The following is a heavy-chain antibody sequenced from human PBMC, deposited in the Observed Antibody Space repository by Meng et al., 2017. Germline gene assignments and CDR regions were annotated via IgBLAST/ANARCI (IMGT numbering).Heavy chain of an antibody. V-gene: IGHV3-53*01. CDR2: IYSGGST. CDR3: ARDSSSGWYHNY. Sequence: EEPLAGAGGGLVQPGGSRRLSCTAPGLSVTTSYMSWVRQAPGKGLEWVSVIYSGGSTSYADSVKGRFSISRDNSKNTLYLQMNSLRAEDTAVYFCARDSSSGWYHNYWGQGTLVTVSS. CDR1: GLSVTTSY. J-gene: IGHJ4*02. D-gene: IGHD6-19*01.